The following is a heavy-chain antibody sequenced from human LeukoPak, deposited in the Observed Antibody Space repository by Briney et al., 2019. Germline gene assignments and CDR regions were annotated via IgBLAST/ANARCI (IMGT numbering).Heavy chain of an antibody. CDR3: ARGGRTTWHGMDV. J-gene: IGHJ6*02. Sequence: GGSLRLSCAASGFTFSNYWMSWVRQAPGKGLERVANIKEDGSDKYYLDSVKGRFTISRDNAKNSLYLQMNSLRAEDTALYYCARGGRTTWHGMDVWGQGTTVTVSS. CDR1: GFTFSNYW. D-gene: IGHD4-17*01. V-gene: IGHV3-7*01. CDR2: IKEDGSDK.